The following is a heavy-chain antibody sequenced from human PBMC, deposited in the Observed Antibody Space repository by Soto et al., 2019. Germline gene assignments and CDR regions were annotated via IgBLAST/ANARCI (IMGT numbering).Heavy chain of an antibody. J-gene: IGHJ6*02. D-gene: IGHD6-19*01. CDR3: ARHKDSSGWYGYYYYGMDV. V-gene: IGHV5-10-1*01. CDR1: GYSFTSYW. Sequence: GESLKISCKGSGYSFTSYWISWVRQMPGKGLEWMGRIDPSDSYTNYSPSFQGHVTISADKSISTAYLQWSSLKASDTAMYYCARHKDSSGWYGYYYYGMDVWGQGTTVTVSS. CDR2: IDPSDSYT.